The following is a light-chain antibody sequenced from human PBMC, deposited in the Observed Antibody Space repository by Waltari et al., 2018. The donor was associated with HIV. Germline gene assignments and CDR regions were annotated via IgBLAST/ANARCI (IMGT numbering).Light chain of an antibody. CDR2: ATN. J-gene: IGLJ1*01. CDR1: SSTIDSTA. Sequence: QSGLTQPPSVSGPPGPRVTLSWSGSSSTIDSTAVHGYQHFPGTAPKLLIYATNQRSSGVPDRFSGSKSGTSASLAISGLQSEDEADYYCAAWDDSLNGRYVFGTGTKVTVL. CDR3: AAWDDSLNGRYV. V-gene: IGLV1-44*01.